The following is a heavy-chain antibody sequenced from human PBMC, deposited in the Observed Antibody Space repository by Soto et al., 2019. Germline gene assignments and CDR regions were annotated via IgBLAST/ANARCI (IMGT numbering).Heavy chain of an antibody. CDR2: INPSGGST. CDR1: GYTFTSYY. V-gene: IGHV1-46*01. Sequence: QVQLVQSGAEVKKPGASVKVSCKASGYTFTSYYMHWVRQAPGQGLEWMGIINPSGGSTTYAQKSXXRXXMNRDTSTSTVYMELSSLRSEDTAVYYCARVGGYSYGGVDYWGQGTLVTVSS. J-gene: IGHJ4*02. CDR3: ARVGGYSYGGVDY. D-gene: IGHD5-18*01.